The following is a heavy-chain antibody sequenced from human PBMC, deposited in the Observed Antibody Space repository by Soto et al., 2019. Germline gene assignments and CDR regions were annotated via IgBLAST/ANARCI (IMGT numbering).Heavy chain of an antibody. CDR3: ERGGTSGSGVYKGFDP. CDR1: GASVSTYS. V-gene: IGHV4-59*02. CDR2: IHYSGGP. J-gene: IGHJ5*02. Sequence: SETLSLTCRVTGASVSTYSWSWIRHLPAKGLEWIGYIHYSGGPNYTPSLRSRVTISVDTSKNQLSLNLTSLTAADTAVYYCERGGTSGSGVYKGFDPWGQGTLVTV. D-gene: IGHD3-10*01.